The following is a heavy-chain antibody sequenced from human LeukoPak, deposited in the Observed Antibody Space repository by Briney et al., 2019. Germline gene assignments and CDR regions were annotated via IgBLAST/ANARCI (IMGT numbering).Heavy chain of an antibody. CDR3: ARDRGVTPRTWFSDL. J-gene: IGHJ2*01. CDR1: GGTFSSYA. CDR2: IIPMVGTA. D-gene: IGHD2-21*02. V-gene: IGHV1-69*01. Sequence: SVKVSCKAPGGTFSSYALSWVRQAPGQGLEWVGGIIPMVGTAKYAQKFQGRVTITADEFTTTAYMELSSLRFEDTAVYYCARDRGVTPRTWFSDLWGRGTLVTVSS.